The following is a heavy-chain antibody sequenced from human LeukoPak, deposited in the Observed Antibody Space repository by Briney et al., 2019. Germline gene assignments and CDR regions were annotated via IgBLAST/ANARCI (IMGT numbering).Heavy chain of an antibody. D-gene: IGHD6-13*01. CDR1: GGSISSGDYY. J-gene: IGHJ4*02. V-gene: IGHV4-30-4*08. CDR3: ARGPPSGIAAAGHFDY. CDR2: IDYSGST. Sequence: SETLSLTCTVSGGSISSGDYYLSWIRQPPGKGLEWIGYIDYSGSTYYNPSLKSRVTISVDTSKNQFSLKLSSVTAADTAMYYCARGPPSGIAAAGHFDYWGQGTLVTVSS.